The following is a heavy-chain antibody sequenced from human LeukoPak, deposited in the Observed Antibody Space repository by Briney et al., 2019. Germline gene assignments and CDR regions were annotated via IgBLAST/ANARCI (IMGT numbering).Heavy chain of an antibody. CDR2: ISAYNGNT. CDR3: ARGDIYYYYYMDV. J-gene: IGHJ6*03. D-gene: IGHD3-9*01. Sequence: ASVKVSCKASGYTFTGYYMHWVRQAPGQGLEWMGWISAYNGNTNYAQKLQGRVTMTTDTSTSTAYMELRSLRSDDTAVYYCARGDIYYYYYMDVWGKGTTVTVSS. V-gene: IGHV1-18*04. CDR1: GYTFTGYY.